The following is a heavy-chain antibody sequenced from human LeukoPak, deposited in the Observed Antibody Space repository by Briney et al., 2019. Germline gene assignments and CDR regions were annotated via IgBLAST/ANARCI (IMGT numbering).Heavy chain of an antibody. Sequence: SETLSLTCTVSGGSICGGSISSYYWSWIRQSPGKGLEWIGYIYNSGSTNYNPSLKSRVTISVDTSKNQFSLKLSPVTAADTAVYYCARIKTGGTDCSATSCPFDYWGQGTLVTVSS. D-gene: IGHD2-2*01. CDR2: IYNSGST. J-gene: IGHJ4*02. CDR3: ARIKTGGTDCSATSCPFDY. V-gene: IGHV4-61*01. CDR1: GGSICGGSISSYY.